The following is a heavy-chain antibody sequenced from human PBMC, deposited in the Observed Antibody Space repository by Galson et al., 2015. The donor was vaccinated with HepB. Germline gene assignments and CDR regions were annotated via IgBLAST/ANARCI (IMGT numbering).Heavy chain of an antibody. CDR2: ISSSSSYI. D-gene: IGHD6-6*01. CDR1: GFTFSSYS. V-gene: IGHV3-21*01. J-gene: IGHJ4*02. Sequence: SLRLSCAASGFTFSSYSMNWVRQAPGKGLEWVSSISSSSSYIYYADSVKGRFTISRDNAKNSLYLQMNSLRAEDTAVYYCARDEYSSSSWWDYWGQGTLVTVSS. CDR3: ARDEYSSSSWWDY.